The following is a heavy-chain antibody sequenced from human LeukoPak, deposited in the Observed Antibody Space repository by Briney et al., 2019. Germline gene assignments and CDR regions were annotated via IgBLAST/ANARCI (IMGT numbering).Heavy chain of an antibody. J-gene: IGHJ5*02. V-gene: IGHV4-30-2*01. CDR1: GGSISSGGYS. CDR2: IYHSGST. Sequence: SETLSLACAVSGGSISSGGYSWSWIRQPPGKGLEWIGYIYHSGSTYYNPSLKSRVTISVDRSKNQFSLKLSSVTAADTAVYYCARAVGVVDPNWFDPWGQGTLVTVSS. D-gene: IGHD3-22*01. CDR3: ARAVGVVDPNWFDP.